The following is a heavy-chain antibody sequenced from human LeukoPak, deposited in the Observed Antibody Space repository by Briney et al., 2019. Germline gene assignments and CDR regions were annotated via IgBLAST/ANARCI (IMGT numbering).Heavy chain of an antibody. D-gene: IGHD6-19*01. Sequence: PSETLSLTCTVSGGSISSGSYYWSWIRQPPGKGLEWIGYIYYSGSTNYNPSLKSRVTISVDTSKNQFSLKLSSVTAADTAVYYCARGEQWLGVLHFYYYYMDVWGKGTTVTVSS. V-gene: IGHV4-61*01. CDR1: GGSISSGSYY. CDR2: IYYSGST. J-gene: IGHJ6*03. CDR3: ARGEQWLGVLHFYYYYMDV.